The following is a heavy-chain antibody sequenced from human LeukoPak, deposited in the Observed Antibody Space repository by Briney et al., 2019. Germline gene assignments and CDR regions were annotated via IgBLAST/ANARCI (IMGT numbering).Heavy chain of an antibody. CDR2: ISSSSSTI. J-gene: IGHJ4*02. CDR1: GFTFSSYS. CDR3: ARDYNWGTVVTGHFDY. D-gene: IGHD4-23*01. Sequence: GGSLRLSCAASGFTFSSYSMNWVRQAPGKGLEWVSYISSSSSTINYADSVKGRFTISRDNAKNSLYLQMNSLRAEDTAVYYCARDYNWGTVVTGHFDYWGQGTLVTVSS. V-gene: IGHV3-48*01.